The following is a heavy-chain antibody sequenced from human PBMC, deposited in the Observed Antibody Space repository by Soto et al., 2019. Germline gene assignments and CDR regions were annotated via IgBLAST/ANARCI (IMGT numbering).Heavy chain of an antibody. CDR1: GFTFSSYS. CDR3: ARDHSSSWDGYFDY. D-gene: IGHD6-13*01. CDR2: ISSSSSYI. Sequence: GGSLRLSCAASGFTFSSYSMNWVRQAPGKGLEWVSSISSSSSYIYYADSVKGRFTISRDNSKNTLYLQMNSLRAEDTAVYYCARDHSSSWDGYFDYWGQGTLVTVSS. J-gene: IGHJ4*02. V-gene: IGHV3-21*01.